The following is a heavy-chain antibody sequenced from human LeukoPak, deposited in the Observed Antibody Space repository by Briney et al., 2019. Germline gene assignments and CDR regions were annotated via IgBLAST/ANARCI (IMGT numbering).Heavy chain of an antibody. J-gene: IGHJ4*02. CDR3: ARDVDGDSFFDY. CDR1: GFTFSYYW. Sequence: PGGSLRLSCAASGFTFSYYWMNWVRQAPGKGPECVADIKQDGSEKYYVDSVKGRFTISRDNAKNSLYLQMNSLRVEDTAVYYCARDVDGDSFFDYWGQGTLVTVSS. V-gene: IGHV3-7*01. CDR2: IKQDGSEK. D-gene: IGHD4-17*01.